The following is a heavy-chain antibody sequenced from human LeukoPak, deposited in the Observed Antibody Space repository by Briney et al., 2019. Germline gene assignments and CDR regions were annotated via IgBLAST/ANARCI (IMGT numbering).Heavy chain of an antibody. J-gene: IGHJ4*02. CDR1: GYTFTGYY. V-gene: IGHV1-2*02. CDR2: INPNSGGT. D-gene: IGHD4-17*01. CDR3: ARGYGDYGLFYYFDY. Sequence: ASVKVSCKASGYTFTGYYMHWVRQAPGQGLEWMGWINPNSGGTNYAQKFQGRVTMTRDTSISTAYMELSRLRSDDTAVYYCARGYGDYGLFYYFDYWGQGTLVTVSS.